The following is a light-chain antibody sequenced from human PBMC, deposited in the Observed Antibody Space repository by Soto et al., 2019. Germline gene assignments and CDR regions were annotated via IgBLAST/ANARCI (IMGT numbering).Light chain of an antibody. V-gene: IGKV1-9*01. CDR3: QQLNSDWYA. CDR1: QGISTY. CDR2: GAS. Sequence: DIQLTQSPSFLSASVGDRVTITCRASQGISTYLAWYLQRPGKAPKLLIYGASTLQSGVPSRFSGSGYGKEFTLTISSLQPEDFGTYYCQQLNSDWYAFGQGTKLEIK. J-gene: IGKJ2*01.